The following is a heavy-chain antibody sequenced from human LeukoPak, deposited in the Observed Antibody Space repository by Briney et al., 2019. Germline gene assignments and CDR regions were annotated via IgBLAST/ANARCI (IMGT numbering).Heavy chain of an antibody. V-gene: IGHV1-2*02. Sequence: ASVKVSCKASGYTFTGYYMHWVRQAPGQGLEWMGWINPNSGGTNYAQKFQGRVTMTRDTSISTAYMELSRLRSDDTAVYYCARVLGYYDSSGLNAFDIWGQGTMVTVSS. CDR1: GYTFTGYY. D-gene: IGHD3-22*01. J-gene: IGHJ3*02. CDR3: ARVLGYYDSSGLNAFDI. CDR2: INPNSGGT.